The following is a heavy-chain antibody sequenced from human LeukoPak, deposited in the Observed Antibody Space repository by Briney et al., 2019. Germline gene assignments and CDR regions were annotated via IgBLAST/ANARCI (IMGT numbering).Heavy chain of an antibody. D-gene: IGHD3-10*02. J-gene: IGHJ4*02. CDR3: ASFKCSGEYFDY. V-gene: IGHV1-46*01. Sequence: ASVKVSCKASGYTFTRYYMHWVRQAPGQGRERMGIIDPSVGSTTYAQRFQGRVTMTMDMSTSTVHMELNRRSSEDPAVYYCASFKCSGEYFDYWGQGTLVTVSS. CDR2: IDPSVGST. CDR1: GYTFTRYY.